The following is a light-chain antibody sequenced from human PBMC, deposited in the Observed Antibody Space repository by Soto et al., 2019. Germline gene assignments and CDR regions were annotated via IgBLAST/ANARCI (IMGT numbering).Light chain of an antibody. CDR3: QQVKSFPKT. J-gene: IGKJ1*01. Sequence: NVLTQSPGTLSLSPGERATLSCRASQSVTNSFFAWYLQKPGQAPRLLIYGVSSRATGIPDRFSGSGSGTDFTLVISSLHPEDFATYYCQQVKSFPKTFGQGTKVEI. V-gene: IGKV3-20*01. CDR1: QSVTNSF. CDR2: GVS.